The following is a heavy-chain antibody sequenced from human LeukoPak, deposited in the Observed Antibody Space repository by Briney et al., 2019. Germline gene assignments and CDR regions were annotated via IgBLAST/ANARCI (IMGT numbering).Heavy chain of an antibody. J-gene: IGHJ5*02. D-gene: IGHD1-26*01. CDR1: GFTFNIYA. Sequence: GGSLRLSCAASGFTFNIYAMSWVRQAPGKGLEWVSSISSSSSYIYYPDSRKGRFSISRDNAKNSLYLQMNSLRAEDTAVYYCARSGSTGSARGNWFDPWGQGTLVTVSS. CDR3: ARSGSTGSARGNWFDP. V-gene: IGHV3-21*01. CDR2: ISSSSSYI.